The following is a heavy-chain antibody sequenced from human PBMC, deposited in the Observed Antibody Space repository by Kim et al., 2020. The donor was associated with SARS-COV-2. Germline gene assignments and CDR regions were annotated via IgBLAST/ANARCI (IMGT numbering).Heavy chain of an antibody. J-gene: IGHJ6*01. CDR2: ISYDGSNK. CDR3: AKDPYPDYGSGSYSSYY. V-gene: IGHV3-30*18. CDR1: GFTFSSYG. D-gene: IGHD3-10*01. Sequence: GGSLRLSCAASGFTFSSYGMHWVRQAPGKGLEWVAVISYDGSNKYYADSVKGRFTISRDNSKNTLYLQMNSLRAEDTAVYYCAKDPYPDYGSGSYSSYY.